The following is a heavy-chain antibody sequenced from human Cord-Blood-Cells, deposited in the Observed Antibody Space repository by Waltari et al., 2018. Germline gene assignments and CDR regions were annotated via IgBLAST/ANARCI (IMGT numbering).Heavy chain of an antibody. CDR2: ISSSSSYI. CDR1: GFTFSSYS. CDR3: ATSLELRYFDWLFDY. D-gene: IGHD3-9*01. J-gene: IGHJ4*02. Sequence: EVQLVESGGGLVKPGGSLRLSCAASGFTFSSYSMNWVRQAPGKGLGWVSSISSSSSYIYYADSVKGRFTISRDNAKNSLYLQMNSLRAEDTAVYYCATSLELRYFDWLFDYWGQGTLVTVSS. V-gene: IGHV3-21*01.